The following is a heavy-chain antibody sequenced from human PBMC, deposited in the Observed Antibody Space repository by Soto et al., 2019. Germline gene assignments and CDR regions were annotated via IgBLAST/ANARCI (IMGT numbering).Heavy chain of an antibody. CDR3: SNHAGGAPN. Sequence: GGSLRLSCAASGFTFTSYAMHWVRQAPGKGLEWVAVISYDGSNKYYADSVKGRFTVSRDSSKNTVYLQMNSLRAEDTAVYYCSNHAGGAPNWGQGTQVTVSS. V-gene: IGHV3-30-3*01. CDR1: GFTFTSYA. CDR2: ISYDGSNK. J-gene: IGHJ4*02. D-gene: IGHD1-26*01.